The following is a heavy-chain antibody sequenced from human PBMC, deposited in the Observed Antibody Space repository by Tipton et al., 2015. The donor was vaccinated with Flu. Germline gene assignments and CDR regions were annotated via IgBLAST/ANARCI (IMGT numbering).Heavy chain of an antibody. CDR1: GFTFNNAW. CDR3: TTEWDCDGGGCNYLGY. CDR2: IKMNVDGGPT. D-gene: IGHD2-8*02. Sequence: AASGFTFNNAWMSWVRQAPGKGLEWVGLIKMNVDGGPTSYAAPVKGRFTISRDDSKKTLFLQLNSLKTEDTAVYYCTTEWDCDGGGCNYLGYWGQGTLVTVSS. V-gene: IGHV3-15*01. J-gene: IGHJ4*02.